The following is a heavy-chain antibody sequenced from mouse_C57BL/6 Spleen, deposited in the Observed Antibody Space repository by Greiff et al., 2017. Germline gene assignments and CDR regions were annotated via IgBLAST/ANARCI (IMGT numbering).Heavy chain of an antibody. J-gene: IGHJ1*03. D-gene: IGHD1-1*01. CDR2: ISYDGSN. CDR3: AGTGSSLWYFEV. V-gene: IGHV3-6*01. CDR1: GYSITSGYY. Sequence: EVKLQESGPGLVKPSQSLSLSCSVTGYSITSGYYWNWIRQFLGNKLEWMGYISYDGSNNYNPSLKNRISITRDTSKNQFFLKLNSVTTEDTATYYCAGTGSSLWYFEVGGTGTTVTVSS.